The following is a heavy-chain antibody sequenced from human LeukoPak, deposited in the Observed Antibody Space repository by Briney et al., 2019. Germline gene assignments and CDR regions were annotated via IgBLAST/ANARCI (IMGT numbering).Heavy chain of an antibody. J-gene: IGHJ6*04. CDR1: GGSISSYY. Sequence: SETLSLTCSVSGGSISSYYWSWIRQPPGKGLEWIGSIYYSGSTYYNPSLKSRVTISADTSKNQFSLKLSSVTAADTAVYYCARSPRSLRFLEWLFPVDVWGKGTTVTVSS. V-gene: IGHV4-59*05. CDR3: ARSPRSLRFLEWLFPVDV. CDR2: IYYSGST. D-gene: IGHD3-3*01.